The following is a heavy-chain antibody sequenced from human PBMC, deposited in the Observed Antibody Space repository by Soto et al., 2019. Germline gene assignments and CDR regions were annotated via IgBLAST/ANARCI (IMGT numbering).Heavy chain of an antibody. CDR1: GYSFSSYW. Sequence: GESLKISCEGSGYSFSSYWISWVRQMPGKGLEWMGRIDPSYSYTDYSPSFQGHVTISTDKSISTAYLQWSSLEASDSAMYYCARHVTVVTPAFDFWGLGTLVTVS. J-gene: IGHJ4*02. CDR3: ARHVTVVTPAFDF. V-gene: IGHV5-10-1*01. CDR2: IDPSYSYT. D-gene: IGHD2-21*02.